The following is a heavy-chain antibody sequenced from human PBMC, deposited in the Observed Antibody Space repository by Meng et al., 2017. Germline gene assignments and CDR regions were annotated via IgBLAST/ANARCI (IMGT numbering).Heavy chain of an antibody. V-gene: IGHV1-18*01. Sequence: VKQPGSQVKYPCKASGDTLTSYGISWVRQAHGQGLEWMGWISAYNGNTNYAQKLQGRVTMTTDTSTSTAYMELRSLRSDDTAVYYCARETYYDFWSGYGHFDYWGQGTLVTVSS. CDR3: ARETYYDFWSGYGHFDY. CDR1: GDTLTSYG. D-gene: IGHD3-3*01. J-gene: IGHJ4*02. CDR2: ISAYNGNT.